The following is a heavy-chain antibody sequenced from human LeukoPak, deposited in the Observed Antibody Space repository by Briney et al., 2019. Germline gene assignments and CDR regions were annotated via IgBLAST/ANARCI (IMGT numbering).Heavy chain of an antibody. CDR2: IRYDGSNE. Sequence: GGSLRLSCAASGSTFSSYGMHWVRQAPGKGLEWVAFIRYDGSNEYYADSVKGRFTISRDNSKNTLYLQMNSLRPDDTAVYYCARAPGTMIVVDYWGQGTLVTVSS. V-gene: IGHV3-30*02. CDR3: ARAPGTMIVVDY. CDR1: GSTFSSYG. D-gene: IGHD3-22*01. J-gene: IGHJ4*02.